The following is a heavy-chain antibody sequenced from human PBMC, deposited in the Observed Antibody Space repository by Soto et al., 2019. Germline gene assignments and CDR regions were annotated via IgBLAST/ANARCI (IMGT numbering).Heavy chain of an antibody. CDR1: GFTFSSYA. CDR2: ISSTSTYT. D-gene: IGHD6-19*01. J-gene: IGHJ4*02. V-gene: IGHV3-21*01. CDR3: ARDLALAGNY. Sequence: GSLRLSCAASGFTFSSYAMNWVRQTQEKGLEWVSSISSTSTYTRYADSVKGRFTISRDNANNSLFLQMNSLRAEDTAVYYCARDLALAGNYWSQGALVTVSS.